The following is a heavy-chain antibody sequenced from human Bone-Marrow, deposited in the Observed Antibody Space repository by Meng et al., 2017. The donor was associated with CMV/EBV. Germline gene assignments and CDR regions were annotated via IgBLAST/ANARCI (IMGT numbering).Heavy chain of an antibody. CDR2: IYYSGST. J-gene: IGHJ4*02. CDR3: ARRRGYCSSTSCYTFDY. D-gene: IGHD2-2*02. V-gene: IGHV4-39*07. Sequence: ESLKISCTVSGGSISSSSYYWGWIRQPPGKGLEWIGSIYYSGSTYYNPSLKSRVTISVDTSKNQFSLKLSSVTAADTAVYYCARRRGYCSSTSCYTFDYWGQGPRVTGSS. CDR1: GGSISSSSYY.